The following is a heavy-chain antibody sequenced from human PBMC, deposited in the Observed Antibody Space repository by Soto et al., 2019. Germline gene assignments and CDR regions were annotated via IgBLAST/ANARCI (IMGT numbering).Heavy chain of an antibody. V-gene: IGHV3-30*09. CDR1: GITFTNYA. CDR2: ISYDGNNK. Sequence: GGSLRLSCAASGITFTNYAVHWVRQAPGKGLEWVAVISYDGNNKYFADFVKGRFAISRDNSKNTLYLQMNILKIEDTAVYYCARDTPPLYGSSSEGYFDDWGQGTLVTVSS. D-gene: IGHD6-6*01. CDR3: ARDTPPLYGSSSEGYFDD. J-gene: IGHJ4*02.